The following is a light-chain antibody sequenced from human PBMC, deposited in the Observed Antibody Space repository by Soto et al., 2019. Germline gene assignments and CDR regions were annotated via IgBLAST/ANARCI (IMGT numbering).Light chain of an antibody. CDR3: KQYNSYSWT. CDR1: QSFSTW. CDR2: KAS. V-gene: IGKV1-5*03. J-gene: IGKJ1*01. Sequence: DIQMTQSPSTLSASVGDTVTITCRASQSFSTWLAWYQQKPGRAPKLLIYKASTLESGVQARFSGSGSGTEFTLTIRSLQPDDFATYYCKQYNSYSWTFGQGTKVDI.